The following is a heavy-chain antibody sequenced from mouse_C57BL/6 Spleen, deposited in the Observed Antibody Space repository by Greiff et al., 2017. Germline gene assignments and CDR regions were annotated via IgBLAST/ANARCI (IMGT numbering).Heavy chain of an antibody. D-gene: IGHD2-1*01. CDR2: IDPSDSYT. V-gene: IGHV1-69*01. J-gene: IGHJ4*01. CDR3: ARSPSTMVTYDYAMDY. Sequence: QVQLKQPGAELVMPGASVKLSCKASGYTFTSYWMHWVKQRPGQGLAWIGEIDPSDSYTNYNQKFKGKSTLTVDKSSSTAYMQLSSLTSEDSAVYYCARSPSTMVTYDYAMDYWGQGTSVTVSS. CDR1: GYTFTSYW.